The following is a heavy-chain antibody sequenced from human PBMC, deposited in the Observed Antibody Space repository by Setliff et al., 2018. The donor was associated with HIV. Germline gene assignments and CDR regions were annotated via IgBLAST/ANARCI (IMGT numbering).Heavy chain of an antibody. Sequence: PGESLKISCAASGFTFSDHSMDWVRQAPGKGLEWVGRSRNKANRYTTEYAASVKGRFTISRDDSKTSLYLQMNSLKTEDTAVYYCAREAYCSSTTCYKGGDRHFDYWGLGTLVTVSS. CDR3: AREAYCSSTTCYKGGDRHFDY. D-gene: IGHD2-2*02. J-gene: IGHJ4*02. CDR1: GFTFSDHS. V-gene: IGHV3-72*01. CDR2: SRNKANRYTT.